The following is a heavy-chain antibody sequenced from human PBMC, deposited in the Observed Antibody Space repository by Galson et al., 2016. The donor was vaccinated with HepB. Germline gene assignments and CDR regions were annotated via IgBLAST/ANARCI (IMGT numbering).Heavy chain of an antibody. Sequence: SETLSLTCAVSGVSISSSDWWSWVRQPPGXXXEXXXQIXXXGRVXXTPSLASRVTISXXPSNNHSPLRLXXVTAXXTALYXGARQYWGGPSDXWXQGILVTVS. V-gene: IGHV4-4*02. D-gene: IGHD2/OR15-2a*01. J-gene: IGHJ4*02. CDR2: IXXXGRV. CDR3: ARQYWGGPSDX. CDR1: GVSISSSDW.